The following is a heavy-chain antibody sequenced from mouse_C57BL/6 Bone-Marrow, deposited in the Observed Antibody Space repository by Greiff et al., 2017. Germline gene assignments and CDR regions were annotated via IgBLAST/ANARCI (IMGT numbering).Heavy chain of an antibody. V-gene: IGHV14-4*01. J-gene: IGHJ2*01. Sequence: VQLQQSGAELVRPGASVKLSCTASGFNIKDVYMHWVKQRPEQGLEWIGWIDPENGDTEYASKFQGKATITADTSSNPAYLQLSSLTSEDTAVYYCTTYYGSSGGYFDYWGQGTTLTVSS. CDR3: TTYYGSSGGYFDY. CDR1: GFNIKDVY. CDR2: IDPENGDT. D-gene: IGHD1-1*01.